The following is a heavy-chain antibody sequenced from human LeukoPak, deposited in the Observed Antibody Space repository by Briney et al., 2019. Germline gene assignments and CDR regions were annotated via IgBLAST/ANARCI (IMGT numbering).Heavy chain of an antibody. Sequence: PGGSLRLSCVVSGFTFSNFWLSWVRQAPGKGLEWVSAISGSGGSTYYADSVKARFTISRDNSKNTLYLQMNSLRAEDTAVYYCAKDPQWMPLDYWGQGTLVTVSS. CDR3: AKDPQWMPLDY. D-gene: IGHD2-2*01. V-gene: IGHV3-23*01. CDR2: ISGSGGST. CDR1: GFTFSNFW. J-gene: IGHJ4*02.